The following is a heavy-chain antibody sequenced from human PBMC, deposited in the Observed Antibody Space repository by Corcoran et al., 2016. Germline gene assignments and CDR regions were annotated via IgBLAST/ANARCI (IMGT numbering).Heavy chain of an antibody. D-gene: IGHD3-16*01. J-gene: IGHJ1*01. CDR1: GGSITSSSYY. Sequence: QLQLQESAPGLGNPSETLSPTCTFPGGSITSSSYYWAWIRQPQGRGLGWIGGIYYSGSTYYNPSLKSRVTISVDTSKNQFSLKLSSVTAADTAVYYCARLGDGWTGYFQHWGQGTLVTVSS. CDR2: IYYSGST. CDR3: ARLGDGWTGYFQH. V-gene: IGHV4-39*01.